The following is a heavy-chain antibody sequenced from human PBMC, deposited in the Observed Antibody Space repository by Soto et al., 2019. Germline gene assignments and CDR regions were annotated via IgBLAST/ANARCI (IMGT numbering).Heavy chain of an antibody. J-gene: IGHJ3*02. CDR3: ARVSSGWQTVAFDI. D-gene: IGHD6-19*01. CDR2: IIPILGIA. Sequence: QVQLVQSGAEVKKPGSSVKVSCKASGGTFSSYTISWVRQAPGQGLEWMGRIIPILGIANYAQKFQGRVTITAEKSTSTAYMELSSLRSEDTAGYYCARVSSGWQTVAFDIWGQGTMVTVSS. V-gene: IGHV1-69*02. CDR1: GGTFSSYT.